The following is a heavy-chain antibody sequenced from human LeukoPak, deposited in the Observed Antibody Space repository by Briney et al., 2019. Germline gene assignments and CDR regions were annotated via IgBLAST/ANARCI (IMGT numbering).Heavy chain of an antibody. CDR2: IYPRDGST. J-gene: IGHJ4*02. Sequence: GASVKVSCEASGYTFTSNYIHWVRQAPGQGLEWMGMIYPRDGSTSYAQKFQGRVTVTRDTSTSTVHMELSGLRSDDTAVYYCARDQEGFDYWGQGTLVTVSS. CDR3: ARDQEGFDY. V-gene: IGHV1-46*01. CDR1: GYTFTSNY.